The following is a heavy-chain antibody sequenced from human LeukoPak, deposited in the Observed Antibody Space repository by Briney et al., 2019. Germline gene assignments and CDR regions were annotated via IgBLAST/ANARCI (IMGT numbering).Heavy chain of an antibody. Sequence: GGSLRLSCAASGFTFSSYEMNWVRQAPGKGLEWVSYISSSSSTIYCADSVKGRFTISRDDAKNSLYLQMNSLRAEDTAVYYCARDGMVAYYYYYYMDVCGKGTTVTVSS. V-gene: IGHV3-48*01. CDR3: ARDGMVAYYYYYYMDV. D-gene: IGHD1-26*01. CDR2: ISSSSSTI. CDR1: GFTFSSYE. J-gene: IGHJ6*03.